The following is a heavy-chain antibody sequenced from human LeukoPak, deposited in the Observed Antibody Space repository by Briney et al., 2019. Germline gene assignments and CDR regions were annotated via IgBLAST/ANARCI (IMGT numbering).Heavy chain of an antibody. J-gene: IGHJ6*02. Sequence: GGSLRLSCADSGFTFSNYAMNWVRQAPGKGLEWVSVISGSGGSTYYAGSVKGRFAVSRDNSKNTLYLQMNSLRAEDTALYYCAKDRAAMVPYTMDVWGQGTTVTVSS. V-gene: IGHV3-23*01. CDR3: AKDRAAMVPYTMDV. CDR2: ISGSGGST. CDR1: GFTFSNYA. D-gene: IGHD2-2*01.